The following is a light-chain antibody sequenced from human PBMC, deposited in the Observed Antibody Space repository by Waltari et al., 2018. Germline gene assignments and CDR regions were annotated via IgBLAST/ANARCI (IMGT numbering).Light chain of an antibody. CDR1: TADIGTYNF. V-gene: IGLV2-23*02. CDR2: DVS. Sequence: QSALTQPASMSGSPGQSISISCTGTTADIGTYNFVSWYQQHPGEAPKLLLFDVSKRPSGISAPFAGSKSGHTASLTIAGLEAEDEAAYFCSSYAGSSSFVLFGGGTHLTVL. CDR3: SSYAGSSSFVL. J-gene: IGLJ3*02.